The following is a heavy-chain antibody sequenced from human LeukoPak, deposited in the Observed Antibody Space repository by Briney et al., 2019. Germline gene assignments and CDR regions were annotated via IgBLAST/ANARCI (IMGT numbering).Heavy chain of an antibody. V-gene: IGHV4-59*01. CDR3: ALDRGDDSSGYGPLYDY. Sequence: PSETLSLTCTVSGGSISSYYWSWIRQPPGKGLEWIGYIYYSGSTNYNPSLKSRVTISVDTSKNQFSLKLSSVTAADTAVYYCALDRGDDSSGYGPLYDYWGQGTLVTVSS. J-gene: IGHJ4*02. CDR1: GGSISSYY. D-gene: IGHD3-22*01. CDR2: IYYSGST.